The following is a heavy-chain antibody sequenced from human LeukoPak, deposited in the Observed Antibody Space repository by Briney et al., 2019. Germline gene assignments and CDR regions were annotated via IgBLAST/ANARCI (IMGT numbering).Heavy chain of an antibody. CDR1: GGSISSYY. D-gene: IGHD3-10*01. V-gene: IGHV4-59*01. J-gene: IGHJ4*02. Sequence: SETLSLTCTVSGGSISSYYWSWIRQPPGKGLEWIGYIYYSGSTNYNPSLKSRVTISVDTSKNQFSLKLSSVTAADTAAYYCARDGRTLLWFGEFDYWGQGTLVTVSS. CDR3: ARDGRTLLWFGEFDY. CDR2: IYYSGST.